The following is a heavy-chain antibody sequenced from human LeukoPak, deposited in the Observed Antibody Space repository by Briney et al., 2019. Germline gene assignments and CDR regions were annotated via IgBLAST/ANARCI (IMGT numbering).Heavy chain of an antibody. Sequence: SETLSLTCTVSGGSISSSYWSWIRQPPGKGLEWIGYIQYSGSTNYNPSLKSRATISVDTSKAHFSLKLSSATATDTAAYYCARHDPGWFDTWGQGTLVTVSS. CDR3: ARHDPGWFDT. J-gene: IGHJ5*02. CDR1: GGSISSSY. CDR2: IQYSGST. D-gene: IGHD7-27*01. V-gene: IGHV4-59*08.